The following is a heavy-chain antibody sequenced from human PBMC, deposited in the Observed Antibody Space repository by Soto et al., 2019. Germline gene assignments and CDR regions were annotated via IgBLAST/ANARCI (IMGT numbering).Heavy chain of an antibody. CDR1: GGSFSGYY. J-gene: IGHJ5*02. CDR2: IDHNGNT. CDR3: ARFRYWFDH. V-gene: IGHV4-34*01. Sequence: SETLSLTCAVYGGSFSGYYWSWIRQPPGKGLEWSGEIDHNGNTNYNPSLKSRVTISVDTSKNQFSLRLTSLTAADTAVYYCARFRYWFDHWGQGTLVTVSS.